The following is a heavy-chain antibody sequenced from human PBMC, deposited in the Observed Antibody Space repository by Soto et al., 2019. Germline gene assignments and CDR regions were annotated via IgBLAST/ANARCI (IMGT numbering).Heavy chain of an antibody. J-gene: IGHJ4*02. CDR3: AKARAQYYDFWSGYPVDY. CDR1: GVTFSSYA. D-gene: IGHD3-3*01. Sequence: GGARRLSCVASGVTFSSYAMSGGRQAPGKGLEWVSAISGSGGSTYYADSVKGRFTISRDNSKNTLYLQMNSLRAEDTAVYYCAKARAQYYDFWSGYPVDYWGQGTLVTVSS. CDR2: ISGSGGST. V-gene: IGHV3-23*01.